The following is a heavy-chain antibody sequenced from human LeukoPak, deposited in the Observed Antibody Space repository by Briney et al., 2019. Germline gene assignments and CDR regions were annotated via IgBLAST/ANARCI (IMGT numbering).Heavy chain of an antibody. V-gene: IGHV3-74*01. CDR3: VKDLGRYRNNCFDY. J-gene: IGHJ4*02. Sequence: GGSLRLSCAASGFTFSSYWMHWVRQAPGKGLVWVSGIRSDGSGTRYADSVKGRFSISRDNAKNTLYLQMNSLRAEDTAVYYCVKDLGRYRNNCFDYWGQGTLVTVSS. D-gene: IGHD1-26*01. CDR1: GFTFSSYW. CDR2: IRSDGSGT.